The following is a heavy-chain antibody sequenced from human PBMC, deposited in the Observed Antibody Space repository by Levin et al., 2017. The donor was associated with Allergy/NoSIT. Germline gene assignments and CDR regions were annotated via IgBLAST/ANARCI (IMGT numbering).Heavy chain of an antibody. CDR3: ARDPSQPKYYYYYGMDV. CDR1: GGSISSGDYY. V-gene: IGHV4-30-4*01. J-gene: IGHJ6*02. Sequence: SCTVSGGSISSGDYYWSWIRQPPGKGLEWIGYIYYSGSTYYNPSLKSRVTISVDTSKNQFSLKLSSVTAADTAVYYCARDPSQPKYYYYYGMDVWGQGTTVTVSS. CDR2: IYYSGST.